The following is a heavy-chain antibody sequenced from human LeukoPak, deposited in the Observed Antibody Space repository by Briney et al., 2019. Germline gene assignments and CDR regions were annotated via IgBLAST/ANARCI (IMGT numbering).Heavy chain of an antibody. CDR3: AIQVVGATHMVFDY. V-gene: IGHV4-39*01. CDR2: IYYSGST. D-gene: IGHD1-26*01. CDR1: GGSISSSSYY. Sequence: SETLSLTCTVSGGSISSSSYYWGWIRQPPGKGLEWIGSIYYSGSTYYNPSLKSRVTISVDTSKNQFSLKPSSVTAADTAVYYCAIQVVGATHMVFDYWGQGTLVTVSS. J-gene: IGHJ4*02.